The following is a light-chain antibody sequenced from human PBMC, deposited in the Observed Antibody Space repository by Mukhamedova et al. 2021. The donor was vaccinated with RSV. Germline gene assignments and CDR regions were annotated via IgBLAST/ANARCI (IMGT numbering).Light chain of an antibody. Sequence: ITCSGDTFPQQYAYWYQQKPGLAPTLLISKDTERPSGIPERFSGSASGTTVTLTIRGVQAEDEADYYCQSTDITGTYVFGSGT. J-gene: IGLJ1*01. CDR2: KDT. CDR3: QSTDITGTYV. CDR1: TFPQQY. V-gene: IGLV3-25*03.